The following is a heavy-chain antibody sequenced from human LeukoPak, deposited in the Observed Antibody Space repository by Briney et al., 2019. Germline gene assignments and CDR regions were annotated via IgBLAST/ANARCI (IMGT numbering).Heavy chain of an antibody. CDR3: ARREIDYYDSSGYRETDY. D-gene: IGHD3-22*01. CDR1: GGSFSGYY. CDR2: INHSGST. J-gene: IGHJ4*02. V-gene: IGHV4-34*01. Sequence: SETLSLTCAVYGGSFSGYYWSWIRQPPGKGLEWIGEINHSGSTNYNPSLKSRVTISVDTSKNQFSLKLSSVTAADTAVYYCARREIDYYDSSGYRETDYWGQGTLVTVSS.